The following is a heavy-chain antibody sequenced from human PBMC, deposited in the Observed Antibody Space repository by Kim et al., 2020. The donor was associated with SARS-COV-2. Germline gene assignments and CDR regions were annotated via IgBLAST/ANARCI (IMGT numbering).Heavy chain of an antibody. CDR3: ARPSEYSSGWYWYFDL. J-gene: IGHJ2*01. Sequence: GESLKISCKGSGYSFTRYWIGWVRQKPGKGPEWMGIIYPGDSDTRYSPSFQGQVTISADKSISTAYLQWSSLKASDTAMYYCARPSEYSSGWYWYFDLWGRGTLVTVSS. D-gene: IGHD6-19*01. CDR2: IYPGDSDT. V-gene: IGHV5-51*01. CDR1: GYSFTRYW.